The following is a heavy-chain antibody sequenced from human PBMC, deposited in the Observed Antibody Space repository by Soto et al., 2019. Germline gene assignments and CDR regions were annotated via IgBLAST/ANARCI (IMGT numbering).Heavy chain of an antibody. J-gene: IGHJ4*02. CDR2: ISYDGSNK. D-gene: IGHD1-1*01. V-gene: IGHV3-30-3*01. CDR3: LTGPSNFDY. Sequence: GGSLRLSCAASGFTFSSYAMHWVRQAPGKGLEWVAVISYDGSNKYYADSVKGRFTISRDNSKNTLYLQMNSLRAEDTAVYYCLTGPSNFDYWGQGTLVTVPQ. CDR1: GFTFSSYA.